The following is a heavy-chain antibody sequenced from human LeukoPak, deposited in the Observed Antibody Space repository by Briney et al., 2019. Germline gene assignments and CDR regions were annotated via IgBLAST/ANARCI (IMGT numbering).Heavy chain of an antibody. CDR2: IIPILGIA. J-gene: IGHJ4*02. Sequence: ASVKVSCKASGGTFSSYAISWVRQAPGQGLEWMGRIIPILGIANYAQKFQGRVTITADKSTSTAYMELSSLRSEDTAVYYCARDGTYGGNAIPPLWGQGTLVTVSS. D-gene: IGHD4-23*01. V-gene: IGHV1-69*04. CDR1: GGTFSSYA. CDR3: ARDGTYGGNAIPPL.